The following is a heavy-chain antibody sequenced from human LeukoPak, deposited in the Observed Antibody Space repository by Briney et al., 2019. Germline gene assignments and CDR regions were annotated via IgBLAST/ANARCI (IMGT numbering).Heavy chain of an antibody. CDR2: IKTKTDGETT. CDR3: TTLYQLPGLLN. V-gene: IGHV3-15*01. Sequence: GGSLRLSCAASGFTFSNAWMSWVRQAPGKGLEWVCRIKTKTDGETTDYAAPVKGRFTISRDDSKNTLYLQMNSLKTEDTAVYYCTTLYQLPGLLNWGQGTLVTVSS. CDR1: GFTFSNAW. J-gene: IGHJ4*02. D-gene: IGHD2-2*01.